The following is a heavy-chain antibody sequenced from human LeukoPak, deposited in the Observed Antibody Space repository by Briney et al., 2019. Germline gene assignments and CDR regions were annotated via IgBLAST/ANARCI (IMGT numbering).Heavy chain of an antibody. CDR2: INHSGST. CDR3: ARAGFWSGYNWFDH. J-gene: IGHJ5*02. D-gene: IGHD3-3*01. CDR1: GGSFSGYY. Sequence: PSETLSLACAVYGGSFSGYYWSWIRQPPGKGLEWIGEINHSGSTNYNPSLKSRVTVSVDTSKNQFSLKLSSVTAADTAVYYCARAGFWSGYNWFDHWGQGTLVTVSS. V-gene: IGHV4-34*01.